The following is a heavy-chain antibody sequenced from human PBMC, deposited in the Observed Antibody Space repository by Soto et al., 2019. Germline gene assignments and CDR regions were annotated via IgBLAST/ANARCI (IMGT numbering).Heavy chain of an antibody. CDR3: QTHQSCSSTSCYSYDNKHYYYYGTHV. J-gene: IGHJ6*02. V-gene: IGHV5-10-1*01. Sequence: PGESLKISCKGSGYSFTSYWISWVRQMPGKGLEWMGRIDPSDSYTNYSPSFQGHVTISADKSISTAYLQWSSLKASDTAMYYCQTHQSCSSTSCYSYDNKHYYYYGTHVCGQGTTVTVS. CDR1: GYSFTSYW. CDR2: IDPSDSYT. D-gene: IGHD2-2*01.